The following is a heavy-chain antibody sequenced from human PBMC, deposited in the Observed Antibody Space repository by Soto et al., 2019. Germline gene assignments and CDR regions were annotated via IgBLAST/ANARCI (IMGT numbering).Heavy chain of an antibody. CDR1: GYSFTSYW. D-gene: IGHD3-22*01. CDR3: VGADYYDSSGSYYYGMDV. CDR2: IDPSDSYT. Sequence: LGESLKISCKGSGYSFTSYWISWVRQMPGKGLEWMGMIDPSDSYTNYSPSFQGHVTISADKSISTAYLQWSSLKASDTAMYYCVGADYYDSSGSYYYGMDVWGQGTTVTVSS. J-gene: IGHJ6*02. V-gene: IGHV5-10-1*01.